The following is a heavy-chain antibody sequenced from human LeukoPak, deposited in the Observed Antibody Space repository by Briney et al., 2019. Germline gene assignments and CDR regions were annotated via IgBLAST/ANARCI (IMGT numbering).Heavy chain of an antibody. V-gene: IGHV3-7*01. CDR2: IKLDGTAK. CDR3: ASGLPTVTSY. Sequence: PGGSLRLSCAASGFTFSNYWMSWVRQAPGKGLEWVANIKLDGTAKSYVDSVKGRLTISRDNAKNSLYLQMNSLRVEDTAVYYCASGLPTVTSYWGQGTLVTVSS. J-gene: IGHJ4*02. CDR1: GFTFSNYW. D-gene: IGHD4-17*01.